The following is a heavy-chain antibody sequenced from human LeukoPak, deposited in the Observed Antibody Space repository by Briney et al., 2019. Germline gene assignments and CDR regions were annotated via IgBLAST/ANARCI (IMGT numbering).Heavy chain of an antibody. J-gene: IGHJ3*02. D-gene: IGHD6-13*01. CDR3: AKDGSSWYGDAFDI. Sequence: GGSLRLSCAASGFTFSSYGMHWVRQAPGKGLEWVAVIWYDGSDKYYADSVKGRFTISRDNSKNTLYPQMNSLRAEDTAVYYCAKDGSSWYGDAFDIWGQGTMVTVSS. CDR1: GFTFSSYG. CDR2: IWYDGSDK. V-gene: IGHV3-33*06.